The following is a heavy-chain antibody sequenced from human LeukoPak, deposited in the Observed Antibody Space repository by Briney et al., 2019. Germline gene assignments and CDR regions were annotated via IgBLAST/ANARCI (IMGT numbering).Heavy chain of an antibody. V-gene: IGHV3-21*01. CDR3: ARDLCGGTGTDMQDY. D-gene: IGHD1-1*01. CDR2: ISSSSSYI. CDR1: GFTFSSYS. J-gene: IGHJ4*02. Sequence: GGSLRLSCAASGFTFSSYSMNWVRQAPGKGLEWVSSISSSSSYIYYADSVKGRFTISRDNAKNSLYLQMNSLRAEDTAVYYCARDLCGGTGTDMQDYWGQGTLVTVSS.